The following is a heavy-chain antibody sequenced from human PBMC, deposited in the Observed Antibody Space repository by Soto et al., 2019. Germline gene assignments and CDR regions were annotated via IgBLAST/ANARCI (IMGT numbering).Heavy chain of an antibody. CDR3: ARGSSSPDLDY. V-gene: IGHV4-34*01. CDR2: INHSGST. Sequence: QVQLQQWGAGLLKPSETLSLTCAVYGGSFSGYYWSWIRQPPGKGLEWIGEINHSGSTNYNRSLKSRVTISVDTSKNQFSLKLSSVTAADTAVYYCARGSSSPDLDYWGQGTLVTVSS. CDR1: GGSFSGYY. J-gene: IGHJ4*02. D-gene: IGHD6-13*01.